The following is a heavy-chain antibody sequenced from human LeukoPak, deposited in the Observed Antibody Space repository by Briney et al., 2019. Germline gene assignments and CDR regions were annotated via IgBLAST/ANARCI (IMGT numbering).Heavy chain of an antibody. CDR3: AGISGKQGEIDY. V-gene: IGHV1-2*02. CDR2: INPNSGGT. J-gene: IGHJ4*02. CDR1: GYTFTGYY. D-gene: IGHD1-20*01. Sequence: ASVKVSCKASGYTFTGYYMHWVRQAPGQGLEWMGWINPNSGGTNYAQKFQGRVTMTRDTSISTAYMELSRLRSDDTAVYHCAGISGKQGEIDYWGQGTLVTVSS.